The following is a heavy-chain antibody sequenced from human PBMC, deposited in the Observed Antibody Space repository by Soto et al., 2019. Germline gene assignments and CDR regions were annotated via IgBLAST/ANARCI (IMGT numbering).Heavy chain of an antibody. J-gene: IGHJ4*02. V-gene: IGHV4-38-2*02. CDR2: IYHSGST. CDR1: GYSISSGYY. CDR3: ARDGVYYYDSSGYPNFDY. Sequence: SESLSLTCAVSGYSISSGYYWGWIRQPPGKGLEWIGSIYHSGSTYYNPSLKSRVTISVDTSKNQFSLKLSSVTAADTAVYYCARDGVYYYDSSGYPNFDYWGQGTLVTAPQ. D-gene: IGHD3-22*01.